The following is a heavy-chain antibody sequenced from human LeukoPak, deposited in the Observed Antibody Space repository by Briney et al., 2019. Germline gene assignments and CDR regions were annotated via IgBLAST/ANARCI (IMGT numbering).Heavy chain of an antibody. Sequence: GGSLRLSCAASGFTFSTYAMTWVRQAPGKGLEWVSSTSGSGRNTYYADSVMGRFTISRDNSKNTLYLQMNSLRAEDTAIYYCAKDPGSNSYGSFDNWGQGTLVTVSS. J-gene: IGHJ4*02. CDR2: TSGSGRNT. CDR1: GFTFSTYA. V-gene: IGHV3-23*01. D-gene: IGHD5-18*01. CDR3: AKDPGSNSYGSFDN.